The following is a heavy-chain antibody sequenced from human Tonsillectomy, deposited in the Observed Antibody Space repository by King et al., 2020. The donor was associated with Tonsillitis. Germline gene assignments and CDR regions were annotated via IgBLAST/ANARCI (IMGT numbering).Heavy chain of an antibody. CDR3: ARGGGTVFGVIVADSYYYYMDV. V-gene: IGHV4-34*01. CDR1: GGSFSGYY. CDR2: IHHSGCT. J-gene: IGHJ6*03. Sequence: VQLQQWGARLLKPSETLSLTCAVYGGSFSGYYWTWIRQPPGKGLEWMGEIHHSGCTNYNPSLRSRVTISVDTSKNQFSLTLSSVTVADTAVYYCARGGGTVFGVIVADSYYYYMDVWGKGTTVTVSS. D-gene: IGHD3-3*01.